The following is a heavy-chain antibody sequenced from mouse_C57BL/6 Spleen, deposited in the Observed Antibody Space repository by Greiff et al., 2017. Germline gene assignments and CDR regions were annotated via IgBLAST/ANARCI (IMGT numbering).Heavy chain of an antibody. J-gene: IGHJ3*01. CDR2: INPNNGGP. CDR1: GYTFTDYY. CDR3: ERMNDDYDGFAY. Sequence: EVQLQQSGPELMKPGASVKISCKASGYTFTDYYMNWVKQSHGTSLEWIGDINPNNGGPSYNQKFKVKATLTVDKSASTAYMELRSQTSEDSAGYNCERMNDDYDGFAYWGQGTLVTVSA. V-gene: IGHV1-26*01. D-gene: IGHD2-4*01.